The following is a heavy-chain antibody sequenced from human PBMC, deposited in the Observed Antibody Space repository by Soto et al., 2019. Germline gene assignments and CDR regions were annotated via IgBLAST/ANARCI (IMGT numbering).Heavy chain of an antibody. CDR2: MQPRDGRT. V-gene: IGHV1-8*01. CDR3: ARGVTEGVDY. CDR1: GYSFSSLD. Sequence: QVQLVQSGAEVREPGASVKVSCKASGYSFSSLDINWVRQTTGQGLEWMGWMQPRDGRTGYAQKFQGRVTMTRDTSINTAYMELSCLTSDDTAFYYCARGVTEGVDYWGQGTLVTVSS. J-gene: IGHJ4*02. D-gene: IGHD1-26*01.